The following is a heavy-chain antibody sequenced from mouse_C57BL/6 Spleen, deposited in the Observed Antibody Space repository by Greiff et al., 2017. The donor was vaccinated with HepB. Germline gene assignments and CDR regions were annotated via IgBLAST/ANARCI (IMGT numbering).Heavy chain of an antibody. CDR2: INYDGSST. D-gene: IGHD1-1*01. J-gene: IGHJ4*01. V-gene: IGHV5-16*01. Sequence: EVQLVESEGGLVQPGSSMKLSCTASGFTFSDYYMAWVRQVPEKGLEWVANINYDGSSTYYLDSLKSRFIIARDNAKNILYLQMSSLKSEDTATYYCARDNTVVAPYAMDYWGQGTSVTVSS. CDR1: GFTFSDYY. CDR3: ARDNTVVAPYAMDY.